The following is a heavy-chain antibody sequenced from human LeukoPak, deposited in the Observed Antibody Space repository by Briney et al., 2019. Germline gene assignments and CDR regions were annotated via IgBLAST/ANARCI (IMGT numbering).Heavy chain of an antibody. CDR2: ISYDGSKK. V-gene: IGHV3-30*01. CDR3: ARDRSGGYYFDY. D-gene: IGHD6-19*01. CDR1: GFTLSSYA. J-gene: IGHJ4*02. Sequence: GRSLRLSCAASGFTLSSYAMHWVRQAPGKGLEWVAVISYDGSKKYYADSVKGGFTISRDNSKNTLYLLMNSLRAEDTAVYYCARDRSGGYYFDYWGQGTLVTVSS.